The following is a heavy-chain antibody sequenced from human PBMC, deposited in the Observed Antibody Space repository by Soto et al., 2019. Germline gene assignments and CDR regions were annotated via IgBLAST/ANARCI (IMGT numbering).Heavy chain of an antibody. CDR1: GFPFNDYY. V-gene: IGHV3-11*06. CDR2: ISPKSTFR. D-gene: IGHD2-21*01. J-gene: IGHJ4*02. CDR3: VRGGGGGLFEH. Sequence: QVHLVESGGGLVKPGGSLRLSCATSGFPFNDYYMTWIRQAPGKGLEWLSHISPKSTFRNYADSVKRRFTISRDNTESSLFLQMNSLGVDDTAVYSCVRGGGGGLFEHWGQGVLVTVSS.